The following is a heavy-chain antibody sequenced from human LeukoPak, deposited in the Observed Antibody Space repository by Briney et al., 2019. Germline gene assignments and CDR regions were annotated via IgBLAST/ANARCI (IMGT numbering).Heavy chain of an antibody. D-gene: IGHD6-13*01. Sequence: GGSLRLSCAASGFTFSSYGMHWVRQAPGKGLEWVAVIWYDGSNKYYADSVKGRFTISRDNSKSTLYLQMNSLRAEDTAVYYCARVHSSSWYYPGDYWGQGTLVTVSS. CDR3: ARVHSSSWYYPGDY. CDR2: IWYDGSNK. J-gene: IGHJ4*02. CDR1: GFTFSSYG. V-gene: IGHV3-33*01.